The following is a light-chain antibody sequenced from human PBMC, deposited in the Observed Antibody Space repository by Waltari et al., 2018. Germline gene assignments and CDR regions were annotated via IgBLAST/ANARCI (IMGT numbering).Light chain of an antibody. CDR1: QSVLSRSNNRNY. CDR3: QQYYSTPWT. V-gene: IGKV4-1*01. J-gene: IGKJ1*01. Sequence: VMTQSPDSLAVSLGERATINCKSSQSVLSRSNNRNYLAWYQQRPGQPPKKLIYWASTRESGVPDRISGSGSGTDFTLTISSLQADDVAVYYCQQYYSTPWTFGQGTKVEIK. CDR2: WAS.